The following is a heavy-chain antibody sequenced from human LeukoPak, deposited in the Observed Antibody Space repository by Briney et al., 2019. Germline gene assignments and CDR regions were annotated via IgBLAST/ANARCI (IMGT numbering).Heavy chain of an antibody. CDR1: GFTFSSYA. D-gene: IGHD2/OR15-2a*01. V-gene: IGHV3-64D*06. Sequence: PGGSLGLSCSASGFTFSSYAMHWVRQAPGKGLEYVSTISINGDNTYYADSVKGRFTISRDNSKNTLYLQMSSLRAEDTAVYYCAKDQEYSYDYWGQGTQVTVSS. CDR3: AKDQEYSYDY. J-gene: IGHJ4*02. CDR2: ISINGDNT.